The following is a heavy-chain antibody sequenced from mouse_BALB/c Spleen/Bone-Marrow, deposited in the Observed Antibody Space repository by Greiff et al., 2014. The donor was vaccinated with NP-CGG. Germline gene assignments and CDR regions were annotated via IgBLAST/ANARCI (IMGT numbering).Heavy chain of an antibody. D-gene: IGHD1-2*01. Sequence: EVQLQQSGAELVKPGASVKLSCTASGFNIKDTYMHWVKQRPEQGLEWIGRIDPANGNTKYDPKFQGKATITADTSSNTAYLQLSLLTSEDTAVYYCAGYLCGYTATFDYWGQGTTLTVSS. V-gene: IGHV14-3*02. J-gene: IGHJ2*01. CDR2: IDPANGNT. CDR3: AGYLCGYTATFDY. CDR1: GFNIKDTY.